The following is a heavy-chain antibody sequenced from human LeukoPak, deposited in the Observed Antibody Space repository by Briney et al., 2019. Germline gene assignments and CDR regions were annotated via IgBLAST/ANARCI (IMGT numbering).Heavy chain of an antibody. CDR1: GGTFSSYA. J-gene: IGHJ4*02. D-gene: IGHD5-18*01. Sequence: SVKVSCKASGGTFSSYAISWVRQTPGQGLEWMGRIIPILGIANYAQKFQGRVTITADKSTSTAYMELSSLRSEDTAVYYCARGPLGYSYGQKDYYFDYWGQGTLVTVSS. CDR2: IIPILGIA. CDR3: ARGPLGYSYGQKDYYFDY. V-gene: IGHV1-69*04.